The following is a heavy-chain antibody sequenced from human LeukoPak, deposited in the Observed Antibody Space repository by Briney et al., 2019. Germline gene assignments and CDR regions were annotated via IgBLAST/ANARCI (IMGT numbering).Heavy chain of an antibody. J-gene: IGHJ3*02. V-gene: IGHV4-39*07. Sequence: SETLSLTCTVSGGSISSSSYYWGWIRQPPGKGLEWIGSIYYSGSTYYNPSLKSRVTISVDTSKNQFSLKLSSVTAADTAVYYCARVHPGFYGDWVDAFDIWGQGTMVTVSS. CDR2: IYYSGST. D-gene: IGHD4-17*01. CDR3: ARVHPGFYGDWVDAFDI. CDR1: GGSISSSSYY.